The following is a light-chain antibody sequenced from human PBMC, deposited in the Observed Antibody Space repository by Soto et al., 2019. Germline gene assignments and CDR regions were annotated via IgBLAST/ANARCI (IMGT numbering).Light chain of an antibody. J-gene: IGLJ1*01. CDR1: GATSD. V-gene: IGLV1-40*01. CDR3: QSFDSSLSALYV. Sequence: QSVLTQPPSVSGSPGQRVTISCIGATSDVHWYQHLPGTAPKLRIYGNNNRPSGVPDRFSGSKSGTSASLAITGLQAEDEADYYCQSFDSSLSALYVFGTGTKLTVL. CDR2: GNN.